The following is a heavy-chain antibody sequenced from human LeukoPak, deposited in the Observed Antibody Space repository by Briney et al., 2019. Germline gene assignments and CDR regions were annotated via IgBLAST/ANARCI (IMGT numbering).Heavy chain of an antibody. CDR1: GFTFSDYA. CDR3: APYFRGGSTTRYYFAN. D-gene: IGHD1-26*01. Sequence: GGSLRLSCAASGFTFSDYAMAWVRQAPEKGLDWVAVITSADATYYADSVKGRFTISRDNSKNTVFLQMNSLRAEDTALYYCAPYFRGGSTTRYYFANWGQGTLVTVSS. J-gene: IGHJ4*02. V-gene: IGHV3-23*01. CDR2: ITSADAT.